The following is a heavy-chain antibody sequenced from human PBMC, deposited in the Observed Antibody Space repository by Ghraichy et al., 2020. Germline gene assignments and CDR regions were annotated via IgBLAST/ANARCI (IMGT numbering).Heavy chain of an antibody. CDR3: ARAHRWDLISDY. CDR1: GYTFTGYY. Sequence: ASVKVSCKASGYTFTGYYIHWVRQAPGQGLEWMGWVNPSSGGTKYAQKFQGRVTLTRDTSISTAYMELTRLRSDDTAVYYCARAHRWDLISDYWGQGTLVTVSS. CDR2: VNPSSGGT. V-gene: IGHV1-2*02. D-gene: IGHD1-26*01. J-gene: IGHJ4*01.